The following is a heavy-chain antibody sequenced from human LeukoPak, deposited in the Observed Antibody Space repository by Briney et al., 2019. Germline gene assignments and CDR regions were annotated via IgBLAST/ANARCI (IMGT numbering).Heavy chain of an antibody. D-gene: IGHD2-2*02. V-gene: IGHV1-3*01. CDR2: INAGNGNT. CDR3: ARGPTPDIVVVPAAIFYDY. CDR1: GYTFTSYA. J-gene: IGHJ4*02. Sequence: ASVKVSCKASGYTFTSYAMHCVRQAPGQRLEWMGWINAGNGNTKYSQKFRGRVTITRDTSASTAYMELSSLRSEDTAVYYCARGPTPDIVVVPAAIFYDYWGQGTLVTVSS.